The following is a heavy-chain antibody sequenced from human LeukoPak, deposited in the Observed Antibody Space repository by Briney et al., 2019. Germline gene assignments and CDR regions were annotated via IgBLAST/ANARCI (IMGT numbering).Heavy chain of an antibody. CDR2: ITPTSGTT. CDR1: GFPFSSYG. V-gene: IGHV3-23*01. J-gene: IGHJ4*02. CDR3: AKRSDYSSNWNHFDY. Sequence: GGSLRLSCAASGFPFSSYGMSWVRQAPGKGLEWVSAITPTSGTTSYADSVKGRFTISSDNSKNTLYLQMNSLRAEDTAVYYCAKRSDYSSNWNHFDYWGQGTLVTVSS. D-gene: IGHD4-23*01.